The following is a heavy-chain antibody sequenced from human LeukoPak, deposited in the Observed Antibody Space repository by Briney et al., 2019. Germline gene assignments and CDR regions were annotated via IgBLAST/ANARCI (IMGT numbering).Heavy chain of an antibody. J-gene: IGHJ4*02. V-gene: IGHV3-21*01. Sequence: PGGSLRLSCAASGFTFSSYSMNWVRHAPGKGLEWVSSISSSSSYIYYADSVKGRFTISRGNAKNSLYLQMNSLRAEDTAVYYCAREGGAVAAAGGNDYWGQGTLVTVSS. D-gene: IGHD6-13*01. CDR1: GFTFSSYS. CDR3: AREGGAVAAAGGNDY. CDR2: ISSSSSYI.